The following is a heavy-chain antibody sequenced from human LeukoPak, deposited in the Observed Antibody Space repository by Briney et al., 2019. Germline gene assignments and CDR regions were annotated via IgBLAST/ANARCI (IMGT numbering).Heavy chain of an antibody. CDR2: INPNSGAT. Sequence: ASVKVSCKGSGYTFTDYYMHWVRQAPGQGLEWMAKINPNSGATAYAERFQGRVTLTRDTSISTMYMELRTLTSGDTAVYYSARPSDYGDYIDYWGQGTPVTVSS. V-gene: IGHV1-2*02. CDR3: ARPSDYGDYIDY. D-gene: IGHD4-17*01. CDR1: GYTFTDYY. J-gene: IGHJ4*02.